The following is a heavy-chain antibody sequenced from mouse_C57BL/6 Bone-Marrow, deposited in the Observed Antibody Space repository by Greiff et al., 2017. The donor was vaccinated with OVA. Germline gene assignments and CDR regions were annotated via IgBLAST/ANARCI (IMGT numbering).Heavy chain of an antibody. CDR3: TGDGNYSFYYAMDY. Sequence: EVKVEESGGGLVQPGGSMKLSCVASGFTFSNYWMNWVRQSPEKGLEWVAQIRLKSDNYATHYAESVKGRFTISRDDSKSSVYLQMNNLRAEDTGIYYCTGDGNYSFYYAMDYWGQGTSVTVSS. V-gene: IGHV6-3*01. J-gene: IGHJ4*01. D-gene: IGHD2-1*01. CDR2: IRLKSDNYAT. CDR1: GFTFSNYW.